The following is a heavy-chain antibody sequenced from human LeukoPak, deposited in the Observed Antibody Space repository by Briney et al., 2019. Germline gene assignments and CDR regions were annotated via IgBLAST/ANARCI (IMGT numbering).Heavy chain of an antibody. D-gene: IGHD2-2*01. CDR1: GGSISSYY. J-gene: IGHJ2*01. Sequence: SETLSLTCTVSGGSISSYYWSWIRQPPGKGLEWIGYIYYSGSTNYNPSLKSRVTISVDTSKNQFSLKLSSVTAADTAVYYCARGRYCPSSTSCYGNWYFDLWGRGTLVTVSS. CDR2: IYYSGST. CDR3: ARGRYCPSSTSCYGNWYFDL. V-gene: IGHV4-59*08.